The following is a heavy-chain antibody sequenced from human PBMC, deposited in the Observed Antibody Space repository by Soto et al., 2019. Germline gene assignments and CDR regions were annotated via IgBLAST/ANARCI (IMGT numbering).Heavy chain of an antibody. D-gene: IGHD7-27*01. V-gene: IGHV3-30-3*01. J-gene: IGHJ4*02. CDR3: ARDWGSNWDTRDRWDC. Sequence: QVQLVESGGGVVQPAWSLRLSCAASGFTVRTYAMLWVRQAPGKGLQWVAVISYDGRNTYYADSVKGRFTISRDNSNNTLYLQMNSLRTEDTAVYYCARDWGSNWDTRDRWDCWGQGTLVTVSS. CDR1: GFTVRTYA. CDR2: ISYDGRNT.